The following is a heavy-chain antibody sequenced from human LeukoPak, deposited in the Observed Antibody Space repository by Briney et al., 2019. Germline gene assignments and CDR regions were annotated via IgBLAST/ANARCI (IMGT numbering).Heavy chain of an antibody. V-gene: IGHV3-21*01. CDR3: ARAIAAAGASFDY. J-gene: IGHJ4*02. CDR1: GFTFSSYG. CDR2: ISSSSSYI. D-gene: IGHD6-13*01. Sequence: PGGSLRLSCAASGFTFSSYGMHWVRQAPGKGPEWVSSISSSSSYIYYADSVKGRFTISRDNAKNSLYLQMNSLRAEDTAVYYCARAIAAAGASFDYWGQGTLVTVSS.